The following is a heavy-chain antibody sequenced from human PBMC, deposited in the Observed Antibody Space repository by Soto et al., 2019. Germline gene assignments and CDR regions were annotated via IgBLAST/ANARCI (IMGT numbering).Heavy chain of an antibody. CDR3: ATDGPSNSGNLYAFDI. J-gene: IGHJ3*02. CDR2: VTPYKADT. Sequence: QAQLVQSGAEVKKSGASVRVSCKASGYTLTNYGVTWVRQAPGQGLEWLGRVTPYKADTNSVQNLQGRVTMATDTSTNTAYLELRSLRSDDTAVYFCATDGPSNSGNLYAFDIWGQGTMVTVSA. CDR1: GYTLTNYG. V-gene: IGHV1-18*04. D-gene: IGHD5-12*01.